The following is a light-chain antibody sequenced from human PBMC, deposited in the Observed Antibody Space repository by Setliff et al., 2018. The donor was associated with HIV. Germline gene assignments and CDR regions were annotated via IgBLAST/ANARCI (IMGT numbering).Light chain of an antibody. CDR1: NSNIGSSY. CDR2: RNV. Sequence: QSALTQPPSVSGTPGQRVTISCSGSNSNIGSSYVYWYQQSAGAAPKLLIYRNVQRPSGVPDRFSGSKSGTSASLAISGLRSEDDGDYYCATWDDSLAGVVFGGGTKVTVL. J-gene: IGLJ2*01. CDR3: ATWDDSLAGVV. V-gene: IGLV1-47*01.